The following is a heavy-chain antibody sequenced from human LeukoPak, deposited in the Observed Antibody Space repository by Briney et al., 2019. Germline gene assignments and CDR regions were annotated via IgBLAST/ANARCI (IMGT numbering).Heavy chain of an antibody. Sequence: GGSLRLSCAASGFTFSSYWMHWVRQAPGKGLVWVSRINSVGSTTNYADSVRGRFTVSRDNAKNTLYLQLNSLTVEDTAVYYCLRGADGYGVFDYWGQGSLVTVSA. V-gene: IGHV3-74*01. CDR2: INSVGSTT. D-gene: IGHD5-24*01. J-gene: IGHJ4*02. CDR1: GFTFSSYW. CDR3: LRGADGYGVFDY.